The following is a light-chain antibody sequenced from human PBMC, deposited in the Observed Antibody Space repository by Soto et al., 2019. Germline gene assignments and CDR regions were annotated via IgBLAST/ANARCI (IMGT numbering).Light chain of an antibody. CDR3: QQYGSSET. CDR1: QSVSSSY. CDR2: GAS. J-gene: IGKJ1*01. V-gene: IGKV3-20*01. Sequence: EIVLSQSPGTLSLSTEERATLSCRASQSVSSSYLAWYQQKPGQAPRLLIYGASSRATGIPDRFSGSGSGTDFTLTISRLEPEDFAVYYCQQYGSSETFGQGTKVDIK.